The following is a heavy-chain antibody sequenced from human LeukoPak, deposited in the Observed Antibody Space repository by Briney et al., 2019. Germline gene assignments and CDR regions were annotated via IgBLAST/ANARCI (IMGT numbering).Heavy chain of an antibody. Sequence: GGSLRLSCAASGFTFSSYSMNWVRQAPGKVLEWVSYISSSSSTIYYADSVKGRFTISRDNAKNSLYLQMNSLRAEDTAVYYCARGGIAADYWGQGTLVTVSS. CDR3: ARGGIAADY. J-gene: IGHJ4*02. V-gene: IGHV3-48*01. CDR1: GFTFSSYS. CDR2: ISSSSSTI. D-gene: IGHD6-13*01.